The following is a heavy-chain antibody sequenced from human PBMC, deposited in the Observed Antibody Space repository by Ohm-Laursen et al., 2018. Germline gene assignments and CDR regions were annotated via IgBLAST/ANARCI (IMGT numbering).Heavy chain of an antibody. CDR3: AKGSRTSGWPN. Sequence: SLRLSCSASGFAFSAYNMYWVRQAPGKGLEWVSAITDSGGSTFYADSVKGRFTISRDNSKNMLYLQMNSLRAEDTAIYYCAKGSRTSGWPNWGQGTLVTVSS. D-gene: IGHD6-19*01. V-gene: IGHV3-23*01. J-gene: IGHJ4*02. CDR1: GFAFSAYN. CDR2: ITDSGGST.